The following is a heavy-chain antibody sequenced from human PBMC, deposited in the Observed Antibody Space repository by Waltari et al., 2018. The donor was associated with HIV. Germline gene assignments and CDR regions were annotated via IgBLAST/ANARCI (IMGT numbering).Heavy chain of an antibody. Sequence: QVQLHESGPGLVKPSQTLSLTCPVSGGSIISGLYRLSWIRQSAGKGLEWIGRLFTSGTTNYNPSLESRVFISVDRSKNQLSLKLTSVTAADTAVYFCARDYGDYGMDVWGQGTTVTVSS. D-gene: IGHD3-10*01. J-gene: IGHJ6*02. CDR1: GGSIISGLYR. V-gene: IGHV4-61*02. CDR2: LFTSGTT. CDR3: ARDYGDYGMDV.